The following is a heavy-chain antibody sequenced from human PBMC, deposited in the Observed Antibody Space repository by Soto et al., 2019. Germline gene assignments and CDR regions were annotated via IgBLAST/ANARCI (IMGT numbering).Heavy chain of an antibody. V-gene: IGHV4-59*11. Sequence: SENVSLTCTVSDASISSHYWSFIGQRPGRGLEWIGHICYSGSTNYNPSLKRRVSISVDSSKNKFSLKLTSVTAADTAVYYCARGDYSGDLAYRGQGTFVPVSS. CDR3: ARGDYSGDLAY. D-gene: IGHD4-4*01. CDR2: ICYSGST. CDR1: DASISSHY. J-gene: IGHJ4*02.